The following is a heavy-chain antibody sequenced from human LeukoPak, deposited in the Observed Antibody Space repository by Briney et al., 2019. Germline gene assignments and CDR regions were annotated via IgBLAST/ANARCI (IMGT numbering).Heavy chain of an antibody. CDR3: TRSLGYGFDY. CDR1: GFTFGDYA. D-gene: IGHD5-18*01. Sequence: GGSLRLSCTASGFTFGDYAMSWVRQAPGKGLEWVGFIRSKAYGGTTEYAASVKGRFTISRDDSKSIAYLQMNSLKTEDTAVYYCTRSLGYGFDYWGQGTLVTVSS. CDR2: IRSKAYGGTT. J-gene: IGHJ4*02. V-gene: IGHV3-49*04.